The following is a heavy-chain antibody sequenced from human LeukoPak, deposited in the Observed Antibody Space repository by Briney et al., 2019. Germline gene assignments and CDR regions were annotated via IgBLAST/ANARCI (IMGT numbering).Heavy chain of an antibody. CDR1: GFTFSSYE. CDR3: ARGDGGYDFGYY. V-gene: IGHV3-48*03. CDR2: ISSSGSTI. D-gene: IGHD5-12*01. J-gene: IGHJ4*02. Sequence: GGSLRLSXAASGFTFSSYEMNWVRQAPGKGLEWVSYISSSGSTIYYADSVKGRFTISRDNAKNSLYLQMNSLRAEDTAVYYCARGDGGYDFGYYRGQGTLVTVSS.